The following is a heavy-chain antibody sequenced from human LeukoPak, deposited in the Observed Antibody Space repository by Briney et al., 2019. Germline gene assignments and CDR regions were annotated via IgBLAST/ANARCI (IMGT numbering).Heavy chain of an antibody. J-gene: IGHJ5*02. Sequence: ASVKVSCKASGYTFTDYFMHWVRQAPGQGLEWMGWINPNTGGTNYAQKFQGRVTMTRDMSTSTVYMELSSLRSEDTAVYYCARAPKRAMASNWFDPWGQGTLVTVSS. CDR2: INPNTGGT. CDR1: GYTFTDYF. CDR3: ARAPKRAMASNWFDP. D-gene: IGHD5-18*01. V-gene: IGHV1-2*02.